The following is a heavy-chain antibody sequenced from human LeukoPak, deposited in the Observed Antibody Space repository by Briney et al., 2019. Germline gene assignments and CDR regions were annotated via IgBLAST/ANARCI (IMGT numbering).Heavy chain of an antibody. CDR3: YGNGYYYYYYMDV. D-gene: IGHD2-8*01. J-gene: IGHJ6*03. CDR2: IYYSGST. V-gene: IGHV4-31*03. Sequence: PSETLSLTCTVSGGSISSGGYYWSWIRQHPGKGLEWIGYIYYSGSTYYNPSLKSRVTISVDTSKNQFSLKLSSVTAADTAVYYCYGNGYYYYYYMDVWGKGTTVTVSS. CDR1: GGSISSGGYY.